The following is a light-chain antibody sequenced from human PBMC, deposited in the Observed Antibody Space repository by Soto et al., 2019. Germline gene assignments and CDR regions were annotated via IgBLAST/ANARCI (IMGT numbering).Light chain of an antibody. CDR3: SSYTTTSTLRV. Sequence: QSALTQPASGSGSPGQSITISCTGTSSDVGGHNYVSWYQQHPGKAPKLLIYEVRVRPSGVSIRFSGSKSANTASLTISGLQAEDEADYYCSSYTTTSTLRVFGGGTKVTVL. CDR1: SSDVGGHNY. CDR2: EVR. V-gene: IGLV2-14*01. J-gene: IGLJ3*02.